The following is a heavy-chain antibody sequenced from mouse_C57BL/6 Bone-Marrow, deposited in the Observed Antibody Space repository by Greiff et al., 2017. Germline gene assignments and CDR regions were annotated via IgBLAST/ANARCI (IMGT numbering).Heavy chain of an antibody. CDR3: ARRGWLLLFAY. D-gene: IGHD2-3*01. V-gene: IGHV1-7*01. J-gene: IGHJ3*01. CDR2: INPSSGYT. CDR1: GYTFTSNW. Sequence: QFQLQQSGAELAKPGASVKLSCKASGYTFTSNWMHWVKQRPGQGLEWIGYINPSSGYTKYNPKFKDKATLTADKSSSTAYLQLSSLTYEDSAVYYCARRGWLLLFAYWGQGTLVTVSA.